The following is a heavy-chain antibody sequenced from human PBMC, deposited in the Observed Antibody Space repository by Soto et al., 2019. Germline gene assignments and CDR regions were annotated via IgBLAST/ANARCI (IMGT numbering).Heavy chain of an antibody. V-gene: IGHV4-34*01. CDR2: INHSGST. CDR1: GGSFSGYY. CDR3: ARGYAAPRAAD. J-gene: IGHJ4*02. D-gene: IGHD2-15*01. Sequence: PSETLSLTCAVYGGSFSGYYWSWIRQPPGKGLEWIGEINHSGSTSYNPSLESRVTISVDPSNNHFSLKLSSVTAADTAVYYCARGYAAPRAADWGQGTLVTVYS.